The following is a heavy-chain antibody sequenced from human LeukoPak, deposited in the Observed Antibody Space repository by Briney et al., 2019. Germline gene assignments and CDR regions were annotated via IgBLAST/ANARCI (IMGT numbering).Heavy chain of an antibody. J-gene: IGHJ4*02. CDR3: ARARRPIVVVPAGRYYFDY. V-gene: IGHV4-30-4*01. Sequence: SETLSLTCTVSGGSISSGDYYWSRIRQPPGKGLEWIGYIYYSGSTYYNPSLKSRVTISVDTSKNQFSLKLSSVTAADTAVYYCARARRPIVVVPAGRYYFDYWGQGTLVTVSS. D-gene: IGHD2-2*01. CDR2: IYYSGST. CDR1: GGSISSGDYY.